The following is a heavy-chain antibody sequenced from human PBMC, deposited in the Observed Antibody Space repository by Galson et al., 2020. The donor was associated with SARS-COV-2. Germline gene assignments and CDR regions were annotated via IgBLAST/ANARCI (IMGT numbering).Heavy chain of an antibody. Sequence: SETLSLTCTVSGYSISSTYYWAWVRQPPGKGLEWIGNIYHSGSTYYNPSLKSRVTISVDTSKNQFSLKLSSVTAADTAVYYCFSTVGYWGQGTLVTVSS. CDR3: FSTVGY. CDR1: GYSISSTYY. J-gene: IGHJ4*02. CDR2: IYHSGST. D-gene: IGHD4-17*01. V-gene: IGHV4-38-2*02.